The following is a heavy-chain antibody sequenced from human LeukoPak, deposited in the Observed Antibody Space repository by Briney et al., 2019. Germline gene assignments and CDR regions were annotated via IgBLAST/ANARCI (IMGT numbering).Heavy chain of an antibody. V-gene: IGHV4-61*01. CDR3: ARQTYYYGSGSYNYYGMDV. CDR1: GGSVSSDTYY. D-gene: IGHD3-10*01. Sequence: KPSETLSLTCTVSGGSVSSDTYYWSWIRQPPGKGLEWIGYIYYSGNTNYNPSLKSRVTISVDTSKNQFSLKLSSVTAADTAVYYCARQTYYYGSGSYNYYGMDVWGQGTTVTVSS. CDR2: IYYSGNT. J-gene: IGHJ6*02.